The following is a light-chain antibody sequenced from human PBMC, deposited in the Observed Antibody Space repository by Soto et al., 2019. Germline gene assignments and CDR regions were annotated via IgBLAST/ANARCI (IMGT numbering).Light chain of an antibody. CDR1: QSTGRQ. V-gene: IGKV1-39*01. J-gene: IGKJ2*01. CDR3: QQSLTFPYT. CDR2: DIS. Sequence: DIQMAQSPLSLSASVGDRVTITCRASQSTGRQLNWYQQKPGKEPKVLIYDISSLQSGVPSRFSGSGFETHFTLTITNLHPEDFATYYCQQSLTFPYTFGQGTKLEIK.